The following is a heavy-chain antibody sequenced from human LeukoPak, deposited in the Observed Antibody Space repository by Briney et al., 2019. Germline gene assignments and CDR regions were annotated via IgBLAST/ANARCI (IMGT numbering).Heavy chain of an antibody. CDR1: GDSIYSYY. Sequence: SETLSLTCSVCGDSIYSYYWIWIRQPPGKGLEWIGHVYSSGNTNYNPSLKSRVTISVDTSKNQFSLKLSSVTAADTAVYYCARERVGSRLGYWGQGTLVTVSS. V-gene: IGHV4-59*12. CDR3: ARERVGSRLGY. D-gene: IGHD3-10*01. CDR2: VYSSGNT. J-gene: IGHJ4*02.